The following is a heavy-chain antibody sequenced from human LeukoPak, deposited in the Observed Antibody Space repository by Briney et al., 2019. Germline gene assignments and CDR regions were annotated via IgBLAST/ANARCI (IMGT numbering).Heavy chain of an antibody. CDR1: GGTFSSYA. CDR2: IIPILGIA. CDR3: ARDHSGSYGDY. D-gene: IGHD1-26*01. Sequence: GASVKVSCKASGGTFSSYAISWVRQAPGQGLEWMGRIIPILGIANYAQKFQGRVTITADKSTSTAYMELSSLRSDDTAVYYCARDHSGSYGDYWGQGTLVTVSS. J-gene: IGHJ4*02. V-gene: IGHV1-69*04.